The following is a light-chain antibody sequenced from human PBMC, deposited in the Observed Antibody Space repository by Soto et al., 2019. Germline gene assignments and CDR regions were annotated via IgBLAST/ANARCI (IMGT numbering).Light chain of an antibody. CDR2: EVS. V-gene: IGLV2-14*01. CDR3: TSYSTSNSYV. CDR1: SSDVGGYNF. Sequence: QSVLTQPASVSGSPGQSITIFCTGSSSDVGGYNFVSWYQQHPGKAPKLMIYEVSKRPSGVSNRFSGSKSGNTASLTISGLQAEDVADYYCTSYSTSNSYVFGAGTKLTVL. J-gene: IGLJ1*01.